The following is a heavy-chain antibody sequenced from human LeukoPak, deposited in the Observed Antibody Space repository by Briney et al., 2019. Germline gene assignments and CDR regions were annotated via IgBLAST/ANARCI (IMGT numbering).Heavy chain of an antibody. CDR2: IRFDGTNQ. V-gene: IGHV3-30*02. Sequence: GGSLRLSCAASGFTFSTYGMHWVRQAPGKGLEWVAFIRFDGTNQYYADSVKGRFTIARENSKNTLYPQMNSLRAEDTAVYYCVHTDSYYFDSGMVSWGQGALVTVSS. CDR1: GFTFSTYG. J-gene: IGHJ5*02. CDR3: VHTDSYYFDSGMVS. D-gene: IGHD3-22*01.